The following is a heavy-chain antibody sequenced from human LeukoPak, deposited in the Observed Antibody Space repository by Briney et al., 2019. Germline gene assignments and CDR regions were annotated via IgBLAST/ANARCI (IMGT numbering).Heavy chain of an antibody. D-gene: IGHD2-2*01. J-gene: IGHJ4*02. V-gene: IGHV3-30*02. Sequence: GGSLRLSCAASGFTFSSYGMHWVRQAPGKGLEGGAFIRYDGSNKDYADSVKVRFTRSESNTKNTLYLQMNSLRAEDVAVYYCAKDPRDCSSTSCWGQGPLVTASS. CDR1: GFTFSSYG. CDR3: AKDPRDCSSTSC. CDR2: IRYDGSNK.